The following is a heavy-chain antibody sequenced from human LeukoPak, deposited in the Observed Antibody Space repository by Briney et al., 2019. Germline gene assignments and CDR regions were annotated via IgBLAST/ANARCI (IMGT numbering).Heavy chain of an antibody. CDR3: AKHYMGSSYNHGLDC. D-gene: IGHD3-10*01. J-gene: IGHJ4*02. Sequence: SETLSLTCTVSGGSISSYYWGWIRQPPGKGLEWIGSIYYGGTTYYNPSLKSRVTISVDTSKNQFSLKLSSVTAADTALYYCAKHYMGSSYNHGLDCWGQGTLVTVSS. CDR2: IYYGGTT. CDR1: GGSISSYY. V-gene: IGHV4-39*01.